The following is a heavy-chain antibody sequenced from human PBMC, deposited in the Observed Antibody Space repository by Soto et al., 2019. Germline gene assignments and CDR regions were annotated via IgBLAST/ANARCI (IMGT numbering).Heavy chain of an antibody. V-gene: IGHV1-3*01. CDR3: ARDWPYCSGGSCYWFDP. Sequence: GASVKVSCKASGYTFTSSAMHWVRQAPGQRLEWMGWINAGNGNTKYSQKFQGRVTITRDTSASTAYTELSSLRSEDTAVYYCARDWPYCSGGSCYWFDPWGQGTLVTVSS. CDR2: INAGNGNT. CDR1: GYTFTSSA. D-gene: IGHD2-15*01. J-gene: IGHJ5*02.